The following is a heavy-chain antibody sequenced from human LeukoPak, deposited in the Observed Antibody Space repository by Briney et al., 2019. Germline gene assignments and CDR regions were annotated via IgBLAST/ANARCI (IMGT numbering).Heavy chain of an antibody. CDR3: SRAHNYYDSSCYHIDAFDL. CDR2: IDPNSGGT. D-gene: IGHD3-22*01. V-gene: IGHV1-2*02. J-gene: IGHJ3*01. CDR1: GYPFIVYY. Sequence: VASVTVSFRASGYPFIVYYIHWVRQAPGQGLEWTGWIDPNSGGTNFVHSFQGRVTITRGTSITTAYMELSSLRSDDTAVYYCSRAHNYYDSSCYHIDAFDLWGQGTPVTVSS.